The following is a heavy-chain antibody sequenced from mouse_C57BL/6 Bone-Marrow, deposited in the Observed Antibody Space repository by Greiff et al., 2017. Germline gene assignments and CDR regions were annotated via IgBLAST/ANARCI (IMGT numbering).Heavy chain of an antibody. V-gene: IGHV3-6*01. Sequence: DVKLQESGPGLVKPSQSLSLTCSVTGYSITSGYYWNWIRQFPGNKLEWMGYISYDGSNNYNPSLKNRISITLDTSKNQFFLKLNSVTTEDTATYYCARAGGGYDYDWFAYWGQGTLVIVSA. CDR3: ARAGGGYDYDWFAY. CDR1: GYSITSGYY. D-gene: IGHD2-4*01. CDR2: ISYDGSN. J-gene: IGHJ3*01.